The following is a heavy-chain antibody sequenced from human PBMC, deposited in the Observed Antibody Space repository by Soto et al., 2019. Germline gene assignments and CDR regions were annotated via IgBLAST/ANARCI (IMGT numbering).Heavy chain of an antibody. CDR1: GYTFTSYD. V-gene: IGHV1-8*01. D-gene: IGHD1-1*01. J-gene: IGHJ4*02. CDR3: ARRAETNGWNGFGADKYYFDF. CDR2: MNPNTGNS. Sequence: GXSVKVSCKAFGYTFTSYDIYWVRQATGQGLEWMGWMNPNTGNSAYAQKFQGRVTVTSDTSINTVHMELSSLRSEDTAVYYCARRAETNGWNGFGADKYYFDFWGQGTLVTVSS.